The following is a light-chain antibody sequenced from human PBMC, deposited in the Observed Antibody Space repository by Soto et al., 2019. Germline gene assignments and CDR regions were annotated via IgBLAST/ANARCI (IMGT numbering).Light chain of an antibody. Sequence: QSVLTQPPSASGTPGQSVTISCSGSSSNVGRNTVNWFQQLPGTAPKLVIYTNNQRPSGVPDRFSGSKSGTSASLAISGLQSEDEADYYCATWDDSLNGPVFGGGTKLTVL. CDR1: SSNVGRNT. J-gene: IGLJ3*02. CDR2: TNN. CDR3: ATWDDSLNGPV. V-gene: IGLV1-44*01.